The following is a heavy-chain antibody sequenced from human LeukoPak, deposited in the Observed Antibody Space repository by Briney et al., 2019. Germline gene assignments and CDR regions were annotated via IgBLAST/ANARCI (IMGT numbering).Heavy chain of an antibody. J-gene: IGHJ4*02. D-gene: IGHD3-16*01. Sequence: GGSLRLSCAASGFSISNYWMSWVRQGPGKGLEWVASINPDGSAERYVDSVKGRFTISRDNAKNSMYLQMNSLSAEDTALFYCARLFGGMTTFDYWGQGTLVTVSS. CDR2: INPDGSAE. V-gene: IGHV3-7*01. CDR1: GFSISNYW. CDR3: ARLFGGMTTFDY.